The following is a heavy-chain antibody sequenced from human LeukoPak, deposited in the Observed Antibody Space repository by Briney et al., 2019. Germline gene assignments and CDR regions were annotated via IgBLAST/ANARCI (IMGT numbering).Heavy chain of an antibody. V-gene: IGHV1-46*01. Sequence: ASVKVSCKASGYTFTSYYMHWVRQAPGQGLEWMGIINPSGGSTSYAQKFQGRVTMTRDTSISTAYMDLGRLRSDDTAVYYCARVGWELLVSHAFDIWGQGTMVTVSS. CDR1: GYTFTSYY. CDR2: INPSGGST. CDR3: ARVGWELLVSHAFDI. J-gene: IGHJ3*02. D-gene: IGHD1-26*01.